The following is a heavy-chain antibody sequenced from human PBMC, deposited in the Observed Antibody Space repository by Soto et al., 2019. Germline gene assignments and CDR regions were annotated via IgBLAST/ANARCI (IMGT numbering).Heavy chain of an antibody. J-gene: IGHJ4*02. Sequence: GGSLRLSCAASGFTFSSYAMHWVRQAPGKGLEWVAVISYDGSNKYYADSVKGRFTISRDNSKNTLYLQMNSLRAEDTAVYYCARESRIEYYFDYWGQGTLVTVSS. CDR1: GFTFSSYA. V-gene: IGHV3-30-3*01. CDR2: ISYDGSNK. CDR3: ARESRIEYYFDY. D-gene: IGHD2-21*01.